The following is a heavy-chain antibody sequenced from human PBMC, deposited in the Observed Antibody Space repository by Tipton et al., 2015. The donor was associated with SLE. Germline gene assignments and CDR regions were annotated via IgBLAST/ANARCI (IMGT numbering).Heavy chain of an antibody. D-gene: IGHD6-6*01. CDR3: AKDDGGRIAARPGAFDI. CDR2: ISSSGSTI. Sequence: SLRLSCAASGFTFSSYEMNWVRQATGKGLERVSYISSSGSTIYYADSVKGRFSISRDNAKNSLYLQMNSLRAEDTALYYCAKDDGGRIAARPGAFDIWGQGTMVTVSS. CDR1: GFTFSSYE. J-gene: IGHJ3*02. V-gene: IGHV3-48*03.